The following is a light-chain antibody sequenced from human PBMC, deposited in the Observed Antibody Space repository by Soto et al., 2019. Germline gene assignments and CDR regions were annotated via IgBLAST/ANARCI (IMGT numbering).Light chain of an antibody. V-gene: IGLV4-69*01. Sequence: QSVLTQSPSASASLGASVKLTCTLSSGHSSYAIAWHQQQPEKGPRYLMKLNSDGSHNKGDGIPDRFSGSSSGAERFLTISSLQSEDEADYYCQTWGTGIRVFGGGTKLNVL. CDR2: LNSDGSH. CDR1: SGHSSYA. CDR3: QTWGTGIRV. J-gene: IGLJ2*01.